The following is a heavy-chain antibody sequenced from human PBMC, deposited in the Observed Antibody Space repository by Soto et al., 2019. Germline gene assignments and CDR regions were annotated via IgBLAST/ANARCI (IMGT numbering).Heavy chain of an antibody. V-gene: IGHV3-53*01. D-gene: IGHD3-10*01. J-gene: IGHJ4*02. CDR1: GFIVTSNY. CDR3: AKGGPGASSGLFEY. CDR2: IYSDGTT. Sequence: GGTLRLCCAASGFIVTSNYMSWVRQAPGKGLEWVSVIYSDGTTNYAESVKGRFTISRDNSKNTVYLQMNRLRAEVTAVYYCAKGGPGASSGLFEYWGQGTLVTVSS.